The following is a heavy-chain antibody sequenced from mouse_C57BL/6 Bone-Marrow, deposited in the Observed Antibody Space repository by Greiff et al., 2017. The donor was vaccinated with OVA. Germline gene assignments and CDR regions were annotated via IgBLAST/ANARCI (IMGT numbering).Heavy chain of an antibody. CDR3: AMFITTVCAMDY. Sequence: QVQLQQPGAELVKPGASVKVSCKASGYTFTSYWMHWVKQRPGQGLEWIGRIHPSDSDTNYNQKFKGKATLTVDKSSSTAYMQLSSLTSEESAVYYCAMFITTVCAMDYWGQGTSVTVSS. CDR1: GYTFTSYW. D-gene: IGHD1-1*01. J-gene: IGHJ4*01. V-gene: IGHV1-74*01. CDR2: IHPSDSDT.